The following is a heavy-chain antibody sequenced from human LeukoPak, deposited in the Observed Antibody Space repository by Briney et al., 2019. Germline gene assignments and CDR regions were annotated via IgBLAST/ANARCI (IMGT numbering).Heavy chain of an antibody. Sequence: SETLSLTCTVSGGSISSGSYYWGWIRQPPGKGLEWIGSIYYSGSTYYNPSLKSRVTISVDTSKNQFSLKLSSVTAADTAVYFCARDASRGVYWGQGTLVTVSS. CDR1: GGSISSGSYY. CDR3: ARDASRGVY. CDR2: IYYSGST. V-gene: IGHV4-39*07. D-gene: IGHD3-16*01. J-gene: IGHJ4*02.